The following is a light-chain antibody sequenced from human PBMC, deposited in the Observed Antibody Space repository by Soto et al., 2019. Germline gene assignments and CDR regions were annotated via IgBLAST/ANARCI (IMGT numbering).Light chain of an antibody. Sequence: EIVLTQSPATLSLSPGERATLSCRASQTVGSYLAWFRQTPGQTPRLLIYDTSIRATGVPARFSGSGSGTDFTLTISSLEAEDFAIYYCQQRSDWPTTFGQGTKVDIK. V-gene: IGKV3-11*01. J-gene: IGKJ1*01. CDR1: QTVGSY. CDR3: QQRSDWPTT. CDR2: DTS.